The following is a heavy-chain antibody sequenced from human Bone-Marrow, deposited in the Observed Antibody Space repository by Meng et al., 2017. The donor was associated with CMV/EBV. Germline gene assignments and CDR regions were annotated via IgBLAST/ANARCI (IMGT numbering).Heavy chain of an antibody. V-gene: IGHV3-73*01. CDR1: GFTFSGST. J-gene: IGHJ6*02. Sequence: GGSLRLSCAASGFTFSGSTIYWVRQASGKGLEWVGRIRTKANNYATEYAASVKGRFTCSRDDSKSTAYLQINSLKTEDTAVYYCIRGSSGGAYYGLDVWGQGTLVTVSS. CDR3: IRGSSGGAYYGLDV. CDR2: IRTKANNYAT. D-gene: IGHD6-19*01.